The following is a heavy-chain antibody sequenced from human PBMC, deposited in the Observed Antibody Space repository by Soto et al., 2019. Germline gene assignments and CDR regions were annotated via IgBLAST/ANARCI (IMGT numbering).Heavy chain of an antibody. CDR2: ISGSGGST. V-gene: IGHV3-23*01. J-gene: IGHJ4*02. CDR3: AKVDIVVVVAATCLDY. Sequence: PGGSLRLSCAASGFTFSSYAMSWVRQAPGKGLEWVSAISGSGGSTYYADSVKGRFTISRGNSKNTLYLQMNSLRAEDTAVYYCAKVDIVVVVAATCLDYWGQGTLVTVSS. CDR1: GFTFSSYA. D-gene: IGHD2-15*01.